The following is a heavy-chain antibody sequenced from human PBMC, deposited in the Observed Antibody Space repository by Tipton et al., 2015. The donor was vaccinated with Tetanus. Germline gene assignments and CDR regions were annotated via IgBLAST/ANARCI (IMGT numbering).Heavy chain of an antibody. J-gene: IGHJ4*02. Sequence: TLSLTCDVSGGSVSSGGFSWNWIRQPPGKDLEWIGYSYASGSNYYNPSLKSRLTISVHGSKNQFSLKLSSVTAADTAVYYCARGGDPGYFDFWGQGILVTVSS. D-gene: IGHD4-17*01. CDR2: SYASGSN. CDR1: GGSVSSGGFS. CDR3: ARGGDPGYFDF. V-gene: IGHV4-30-2*01.